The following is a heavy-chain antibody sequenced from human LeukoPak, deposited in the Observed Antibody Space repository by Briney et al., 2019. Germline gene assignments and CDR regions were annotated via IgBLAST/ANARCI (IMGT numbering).Heavy chain of an antibody. D-gene: IGHD6-13*01. Sequence: PGGSLRLSCLASGFTFSNYVVHWVRQTPGKELEYVSAISSDGGNTYYTDSVKGRFTISRDNSKNTLYLQMSSLRTEDTAMYYCRAAGTSERDYWGQGTLVTVSS. CDR2: ISSDGGNT. V-gene: IGHV3-64D*06. CDR3: RAAGTSERDY. J-gene: IGHJ4*02. CDR1: GFTFSNYV.